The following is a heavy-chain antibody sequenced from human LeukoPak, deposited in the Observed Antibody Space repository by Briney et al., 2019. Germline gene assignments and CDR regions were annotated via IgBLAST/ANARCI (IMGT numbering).Heavy chain of an antibody. D-gene: IGHD1-1*01. J-gene: IGHJ2*01. CDR1: GGTFSSYA. CDR2: IIPIFGTA. V-gene: IGHV1-69*13. CDR3: ARRTNLAADWYFDL. Sequence: SVKVSCRASGGTFSSYAISWVRQAPGQGLEWMGGIIPIFGTANYAQKFQGRVTITAEESTSTAYMELSSLRSEDTAVYYCARRTNLAADWYFDLWGRGTLVTVSS.